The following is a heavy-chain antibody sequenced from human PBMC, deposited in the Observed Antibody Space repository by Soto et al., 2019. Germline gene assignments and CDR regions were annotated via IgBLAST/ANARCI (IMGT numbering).Heavy chain of an antibody. V-gene: IGHV1-46*01. J-gene: IGHJ4*02. Sequence: QVQLVQSGAEVKKPGASVKVSCKASGYTFTHYYIHWVRQAPGQGLEWMGIINPNGGSTIYAQKFRAGLTMTRDTSTSTVYMELSSLRSEDSAVYYCATAVNSAMAFDYWGQGTLVTVSS. CDR2: INPNGGST. CDR3: ATAVNSAMAFDY. CDR1: GYTFTHYY. D-gene: IGHD5-18*01.